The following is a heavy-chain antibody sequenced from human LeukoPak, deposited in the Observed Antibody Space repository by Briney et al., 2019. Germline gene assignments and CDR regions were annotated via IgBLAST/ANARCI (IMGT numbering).Heavy chain of an antibody. CDR3: ARQGFRRFDP. D-gene: IGHD3-3*01. J-gene: IGHJ5*02. V-gene: IGHV6-1*01. CDR2: TYYTSKWYN. CDR1: GDSVSSNRAA. Sequence: SQTLSLTCAISGDSVSSNRAAWNWFRQSPSRGLEWLGRTYYTSKWYNDYAVPVKSRITVNPDTSKSQFSLHLNSVTPEDTAVYYCARQGFRRFDPWGQGTLVTVSS.